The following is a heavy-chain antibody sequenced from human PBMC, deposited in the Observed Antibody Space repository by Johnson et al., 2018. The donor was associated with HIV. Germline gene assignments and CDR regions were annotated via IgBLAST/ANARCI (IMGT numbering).Heavy chain of an antibody. CDR1: GFTFSSYA. Sequence: QVQLVESGGGLVQPGRSLRLSCAASGFTFSSYAMHWVRQAPGKGLEWVAVISYDGSNKYYADSVKGRFTISRDNSKNTLYLQMNSLRAEDTAVYYCAKDSATDPFDIWGQGTLVTVSS. J-gene: IGHJ3*02. D-gene: IGHD6-25*01. CDR2: ISYDGSNK. V-gene: IGHV3-30-3*01. CDR3: AKDSATDPFDI.